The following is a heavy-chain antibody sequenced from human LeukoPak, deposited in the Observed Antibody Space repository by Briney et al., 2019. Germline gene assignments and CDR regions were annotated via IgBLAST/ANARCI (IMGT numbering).Heavy chain of an antibody. CDR1: GFTFSSYG. J-gene: IGHJ4*02. CDR2: IWYDGSNK. CDR3: AKDDGSSWFYDY. Sequence: PGGSLRLSCAASGFTFSSYGMHWVRQAPGKGLEWVAVIWYDGSNKYYADSVKGRFTISRDNSKNTLYLQMNSLRAEDTAVYYCAKDDGSSWFYDYWGQGTLVTVSS. D-gene: IGHD6-13*01. V-gene: IGHV3-30*02.